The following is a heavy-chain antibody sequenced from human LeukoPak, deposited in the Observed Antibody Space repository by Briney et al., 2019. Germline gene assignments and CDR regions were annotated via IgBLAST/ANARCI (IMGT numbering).Heavy chain of an antibody. Sequence: KPSQTLSLTCAVSGGSISSGGYSWSWIRQPPGKGLEWIGYIYHSGSTYYNPSLKSRVTISVDRSKNQFSLKLSSVTAADTAVYYCARDRTEYGDYAGAYYYYGMDVWGQGTTVTVSS. J-gene: IGHJ6*02. D-gene: IGHD4-17*01. V-gene: IGHV4-30-2*01. CDR2: IYHSGST. CDR3: ARDRTEYGDYAGAYYYYGMDV. CDR1: GGSISSGGYS.